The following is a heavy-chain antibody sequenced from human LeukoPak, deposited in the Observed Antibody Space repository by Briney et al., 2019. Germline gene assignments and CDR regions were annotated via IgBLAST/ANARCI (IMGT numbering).Heavy chain of an antibody. CDR2: IIPILGIA. J-gene: IGHJ4*02. V-gene: IGHV1-69*02. CDR3: ASQSRGVTVTYLPN. Sequence: ASVKVSCKASGYTFTDYYLHWVRQAPGQGLEWMGRIIPILGIANYAQKFQGRVTITADKSTSTAYMELSSLRSEDTAVYYCASQSRGVTVTYLPNWGQGTLVTVSS. D-gene: IGHD4-17*01. CDR1: GYTFTDYY.